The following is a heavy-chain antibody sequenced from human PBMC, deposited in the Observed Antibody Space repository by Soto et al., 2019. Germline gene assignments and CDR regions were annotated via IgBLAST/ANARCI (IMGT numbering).Heavy chain of an antibody. CDR1: GFTFGDYA. CDR3: TRDSELGYDSSGYYYYGMDV. J-gene: IGHJ6*02. CDR2: IRSKAYGGTT. V-gene: IGHV3-49*04. D-gene: IGHD3-22*01. Sequence: GGSLRLSCTASGFTFGDYAMSWVRQAPGKGLEWVGFIRSKAYGGTTEYAASVKGRFTISRDDSKSIAYLQMNSLKTEDTAVYYSTRDSELGYDSSGYYYYGMDVWGQGTTVTVSS.